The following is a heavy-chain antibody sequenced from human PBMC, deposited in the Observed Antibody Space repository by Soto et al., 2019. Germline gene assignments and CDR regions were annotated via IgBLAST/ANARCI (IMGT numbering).Heavy chain of an antibody. CDR1: GYTFTSYA. Sequence: QVQLVLSGAEVKKPGASVKVSCKASGYTFTSYAMHWVRQAPGQRLEWMGWINAGNGNTKYSQKLQGRVTITRDTSASTAYMELSSLRSEDTAVYYCARGVAGPLHWFDPWGQGTLVTVSS. CDR3: ARGVAGPLHWFDP. J-gene: IGHJ5*02. D-gene: IGHD6-19*01. V-gene: IGHV1-3*01. CDR2: INAGNGNT.